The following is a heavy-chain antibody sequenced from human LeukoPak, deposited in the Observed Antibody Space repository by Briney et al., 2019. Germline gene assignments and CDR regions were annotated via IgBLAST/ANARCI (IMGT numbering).Heavy chain of an antibody. V-gene: IGHV3-74*01. Sequence: PGGSLRLSCAASGFTFSSYWMHWVRQAPGKGLVWVSRINSAGSSTRYADSVKGRFTISRDIAKNTLYLQMNSLRAEDTAVYYCAREDSNSWYYYYMDVWGQGTLVTVSS. CDR2: INSAGSST. D-gene: IGHD6-13*01. CDR3: AREDSNSWYYYYMDV. J-gene: IGHJ6*03. CDR1: GFTFSSYW.